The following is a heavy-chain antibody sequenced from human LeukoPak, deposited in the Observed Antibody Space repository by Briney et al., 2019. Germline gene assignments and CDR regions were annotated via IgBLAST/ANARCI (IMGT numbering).Heavy chain of an antibody. J-gene: IGHJ4*02. V-gene: IGHV4-39*07. Sequence: SETLSLTRTVSGGSISSSSYYWGWIRQPPGKGLEWIGSIYYSGSTYYNPSLKSRVTISVDTSKNQFSLKLSSVTAADTAVYYCASTTMVRGVMGGDDYWGQGTLVTVSS. CDR2: IYYSGST. CDR1: GGSISSSSYY. CDR3: ASTTMVRGVMGGDDY. D-gene: IGHD3-10*01.